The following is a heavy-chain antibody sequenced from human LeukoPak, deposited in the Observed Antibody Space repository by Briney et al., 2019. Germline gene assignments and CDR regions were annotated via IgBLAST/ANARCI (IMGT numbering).Heavy chain of an antibody. V-gene: IGHV3-13*01. D-gene: IGHD1-1*01. CDR3: ARVAKERVGGVYYFDY. CDR2: IGTAGDT. Sequence: PGGSLRLSCAASGFTFSDYDMHWVRQATGKGLEWVSAIGTAGDTYYTGSVKGRSTISRENAKNSLYLQMNSLRAGDTAVYYCARVAKERVGGVYYFDYWSQGTLVTVSS. CDR1: GFTFSDYD. J-gene: IGHJ4*02.